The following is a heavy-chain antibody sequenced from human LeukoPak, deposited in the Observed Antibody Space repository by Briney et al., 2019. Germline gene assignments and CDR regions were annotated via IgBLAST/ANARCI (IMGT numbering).Heavy chain of an antibody. J-gene: IGHJ4*02. CDR2: IIPIFGTA. V-gene: IGHV1-69*06. CDR3: AREEGSSALIDY. CDR1: GGTFSSYA. Sequence: ASVKASCKASGGTFSSYAISWVRQAPGQGLEWMGRIIPIFGTANYAQKFQGRVTITADKSTSTAYMELSSLRSEDTAVYYCAREEGSSALIDYWGQGTLVTVSS. D-gene: IGHD6-6*01.